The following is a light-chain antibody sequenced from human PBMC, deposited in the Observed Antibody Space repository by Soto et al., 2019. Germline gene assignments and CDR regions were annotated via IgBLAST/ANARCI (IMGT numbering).Light chain of an antibody. V-gene: IGKV1-9*01. CDR2: AAS. CDR1: QDIAIY. J-gene: IGKJ4*01. Sequence: IQLTQSPSSLSASVGDRVTITCRASQDIAIYLAWYQQKPGEAPKLLIYAASTLYGGVPSRFSGSGSGTDFALTIXXXXXXXXATYSCQQLRMYPSTFGGGTKVEIX. CDR3: QQLRMYPST.